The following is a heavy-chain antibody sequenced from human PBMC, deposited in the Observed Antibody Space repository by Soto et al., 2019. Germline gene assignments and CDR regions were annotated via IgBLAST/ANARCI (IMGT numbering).Heavy chain of an antibody. V-gene: IGHV3-7*01. J-gene: IGHJ3*02. D-gene: IGHD5-18*01. CDR3: ARLYSYAYAFDI. Sequence: GGSLRLSCAASGFTFNNYWMTWVRQAPRKGLEWVANIKQDGSAKYYVDSVKGRFTISRDTAKNLLYLQMYSLRAEDTAIYYCARLYSYAYAFDIWGQGTMVTVSS. CDR1: GFTFNNYW. CDR2: IKQDGSAK.